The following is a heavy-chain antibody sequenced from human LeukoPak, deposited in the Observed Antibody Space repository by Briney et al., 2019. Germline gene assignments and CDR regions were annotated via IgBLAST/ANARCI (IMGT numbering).Heavy chain of an antibody. V-gene: IGHV3-23*01. D-gene: IGHD3-3*01. Sequence: PGGSLRLSCAASGFTFSSYAMSWVRQAPGKGLEWVSAISGSGGSTYYADSVKGRFTISRDNSKNTLYLQMNSLRAEDTAVYYCARGVTIFDGMDVWGQGTTVTVSS. CDR3: ARGVTIFDGMDV. CDR1: GFTFSSYA. J-gene: IGHJ6*02. CDR2: ISGSGGST.